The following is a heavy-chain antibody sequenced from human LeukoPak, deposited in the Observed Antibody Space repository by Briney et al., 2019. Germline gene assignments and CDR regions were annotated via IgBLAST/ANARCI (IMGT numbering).Heavy chain of an antibody. Sequence: GASVKVSCKASGYTFTSYGISWVRQAPGQGLEWMGWISGYNGDTHYAQNFRGRVTLTTDTSTSTAYMELRSLRSDDTAVYYCARDPTNTSGRYAYFDYWGQGTLVTVSS. D-gene: IGHD6-19*01. CDR1: GYTFTSYG. J-gene: IGHJ4*02. CDR2: ISGYNGDT. V-gene: IGHV1-18*01. CDR3: ARDPTNTSGRYAYFDY.